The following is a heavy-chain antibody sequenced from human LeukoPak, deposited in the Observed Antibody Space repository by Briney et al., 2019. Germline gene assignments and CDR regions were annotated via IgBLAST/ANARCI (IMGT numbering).Heavy chain of an antibody. Sequence: AGGSLRLSCAASGFTFSSFAMHWVRQAPGKGLEWVTGISIDGTREHYADSVKGRFTISRDNSKSTLYVQMDSLRAEDTAVYYCSKEGEGDSWDSLDYWGQGTLVTVTS. V-gene: IGHV3-30*04. CDR1: GFTFSSFA. CDR3: SKEGEGDSWDSLDY. D-gene: IGHD3-16*01. CDR2: ISIDGTRE. J-gene: IGHJ4*02.